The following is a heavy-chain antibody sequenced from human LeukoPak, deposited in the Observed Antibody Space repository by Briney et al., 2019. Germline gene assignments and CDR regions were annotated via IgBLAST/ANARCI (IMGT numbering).Heavy chain of an antibody. CDR3: ARLPAYYYGMDV. CDR1: GFTFSSNA. CDR2: IWYDGSNT. J-gene: IGHJ6*02. V-gene: IGHV3-33*01. Sequence: GGSLRLSCAASGFTFSSNAMHWVRQAPGKGLEWVAVIWYDGSNTYYADSVKGRFTVSRDNSNNTLYMQMNSLRAEDTAVYYCARLPAYYYGMDVWGQGTTVTVSS.